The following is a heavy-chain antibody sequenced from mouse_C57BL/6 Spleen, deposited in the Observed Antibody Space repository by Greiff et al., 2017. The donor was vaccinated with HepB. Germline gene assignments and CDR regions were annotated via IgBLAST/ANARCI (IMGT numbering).Heavy chain of an antibody. CDR3: AREWDGYSYAMDY. J-gene: IGHJ4*01. CDR2: INYDGSST. CDR1: GFTFSDYY. V-gene: IGHV5-16*01. Sequence: EVKLMESEGGLVQPGRSMKLSCTASGFTFSDYYMAWVRQVPEKGLEWVANINYDGSSTYYLDSLKSRFIISRDNAKNLVYLQMSSLKSEDTATYYCAREWDGYSYAMDYWGQGTSVTVSS. D-gene: IGHD2-3*01.